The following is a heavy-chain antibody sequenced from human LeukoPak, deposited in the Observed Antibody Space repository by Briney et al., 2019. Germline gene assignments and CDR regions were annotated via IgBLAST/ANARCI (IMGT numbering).Heavy chain of an antibody. V-gene: IGHV3-23*01. CDR3: AKNLGPFDV. J-gene: IGHJ3*01. CDR1: GFTFSSYA. CDR2: ISGSGGST. Sequence: GGSLRLSCAASGFTFSSYAMSWVRQAPGKGLEWVSAISGSGGSTYYADSVKGRFIISRDNSKNMLYLQLNSLRADDTAMYYCAKNLGPFDVRGQGTMVTVSS. D-gene: IGHD3-16*01.